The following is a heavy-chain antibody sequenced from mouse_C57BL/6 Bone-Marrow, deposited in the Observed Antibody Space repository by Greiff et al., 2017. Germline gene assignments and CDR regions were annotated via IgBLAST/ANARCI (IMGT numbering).Heavy chain of an antibody. Sequence: QVQLKESGPGILQPSQTLSLTCSFSGFSLSTFGMGVGWIRQPSGKGLEWLAHIWWDDDKYYNQALKSRLTISKDTSKNQVFLKIANVDTADTATYYGAHYYYGSSLFFDVWGTGTTVTVSS. D-gene: IGHD1-1*01. V-gene: IGHV8-8*01. CDR3: AHYYYGSSLFFDV. CDR2: IWWDDDK. CDR1: GFSLSTFGMG. J-gene: IGHJ1*03.